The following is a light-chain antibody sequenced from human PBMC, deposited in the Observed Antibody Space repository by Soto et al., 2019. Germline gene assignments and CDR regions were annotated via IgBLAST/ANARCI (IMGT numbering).Light chain of an antibody. CDR1: QSIRDY. J-gene: IGKJ1*01. CDR2: AAS. CDR3: QQNYSPTWT. Sequence: DIQVTQSPSSLSASVGDRVTITCRASQSIRDYLNWYHQKPGNAPKLLIYAASTLQSGVPSRFSGSGSGTDFTLTINRLQPEDFAKYYYQQNYSPTWTFGQGTKVEIK. V-gene: IGKV1-39*01.